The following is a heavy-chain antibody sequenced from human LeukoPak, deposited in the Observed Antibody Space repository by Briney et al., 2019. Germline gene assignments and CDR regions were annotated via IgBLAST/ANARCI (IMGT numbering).Heavy chain of an antibody. CDR1: GGSFSGYY. CDR2: INHSGST. CDR3: AGYIAAAPPYYYYYMDV. V-gene: IGHV4-34*01. Sequence: SETLSLTCAVYGGSFSGYYWSWIRQPPGKGLEWIGEINHSGSTNYNPSLKSRVTISVDTSKNQFSLKLSSVTAADTAVYYCAGYIAAAPPYYYYYMDVWGKGTTVTVSS. J-gene: IGHJ6*03. D-gene: IGHD6-13*01.